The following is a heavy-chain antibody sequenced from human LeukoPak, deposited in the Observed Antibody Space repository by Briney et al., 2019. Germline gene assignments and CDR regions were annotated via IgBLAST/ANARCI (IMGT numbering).Heavy chain of an antibody. J-gene: IGHJ6*03. Sequence: GESLKISCKRSEYSFTSYWIGWVRQMPGKGLEWMGIIYPDDSDTRYSPSFEGQVIISVDKSISTAYLQWSSLKASDTATYYCARHGHCTNGVCYSDYYYYMDVWGKGTTVTVSS. CDR1: EYSFTSYW. D-gene: IGHD2-8*01. V-gene: IGHV5-51*01. CDR2: IYPDDSDT. CDR3: ARHGHCTNGVCYSDYYYYMDV.